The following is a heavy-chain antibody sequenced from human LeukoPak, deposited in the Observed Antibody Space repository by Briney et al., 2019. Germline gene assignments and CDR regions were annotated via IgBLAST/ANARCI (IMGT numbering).Heavy chain of an antibody. CDR3: AKKVVVGATSPYSDFQD. Sequence: GGSLRLSCVASGFTFSSYAMSWVRQAPGKGLEWVSAISGSGVTTHYAGSVKGRFSISRDNSKNILYLQMNSLRAEDTALYYCAKKVVVGATSPYSDFQDWGQGTLVTVSS. V-gene: IGHV3-23*01. J-gene: IGHJ1*01. D-gene: IGHD1-26*01. CDR1: GFTFSSYA. CDR2: ISGSGVTT.